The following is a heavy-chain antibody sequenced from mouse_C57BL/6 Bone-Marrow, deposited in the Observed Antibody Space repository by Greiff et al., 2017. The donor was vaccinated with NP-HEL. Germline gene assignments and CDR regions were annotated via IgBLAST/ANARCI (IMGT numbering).Heavy chain of an antibody. V-gene: IGHV1-5*01. CDR1: GDTFNSYW. Sequence: EVKLQESGTVLERKGASGERTGRGAGDTFNSYWMHWVKQRPGQCLEWIGALYPGNTAPPSPPPFPFPSPLPAVTSASTAYMELSSLTNEDSAVYYCTREALWLRLLYWYFDVWGTGTTVTVSS. D-gene: IGHD2-2*01. CDR2: LYPGNTAP. CDR3: TREALWLRLLYWYFDV. J-gene: IGHJ1*03.